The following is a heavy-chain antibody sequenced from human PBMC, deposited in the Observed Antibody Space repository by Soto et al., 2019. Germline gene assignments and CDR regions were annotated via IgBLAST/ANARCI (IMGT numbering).Heavy chain of an antibody. D-gene: IGHD6-13*01. V-gene: IGHV1-18*01. Sequence: QVQLVQSGAEVKKPGASVKVSCKASGYTFTSYGISWVRQAPGQGLEWMGWISAYNGNTNYAQKLQGRVTMTTDTSTSKAYMERRSLRSDDTAVYYCASFSIAAADPYGMDVWGQGTTVTVSS. CDR2: ISAYNGNT. CDR3: ASFSIAAADPYGMDV. CDR1: GYTFTSYG. J-gene: IGHJ6*02.